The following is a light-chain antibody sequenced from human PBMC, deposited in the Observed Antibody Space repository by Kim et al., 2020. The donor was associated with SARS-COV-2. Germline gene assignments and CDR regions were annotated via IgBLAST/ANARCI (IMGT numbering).Light chain of an antibody. CDR1: SNDIYAFYY. V-gene: IGLV2-11*01. CDR2: DVN. CDR3: CSFGSPYLYRM. J-gene: IGLJ3*02. Sequence: QSAPTQPRSVSASPGQSVTISRSGISNDIYAFYYVSWYQQHPGRAPIVMIYDVNKRPSGVPDRFSGSRSGNTASLTISELQAEDEADYYCCSFGSPYLYRMFGGGTQLTVL.